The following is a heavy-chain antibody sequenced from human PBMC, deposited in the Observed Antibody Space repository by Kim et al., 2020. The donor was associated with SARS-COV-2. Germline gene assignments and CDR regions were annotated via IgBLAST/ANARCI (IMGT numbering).Heavy chain of an antibody. CDR3: ARDKGVGGVVVVAATPPRGGAGMDV. Sequence: SVKVSCKASGGTFSSYAISWVRQAPGQGLEWMGGIIPIFGTANYAQKFQGRVTITADESTSTAYMELSSLRSEDTAVYYCARDKGVGGVVVVAATPPRGGAGMDVWGQGTTVTVSS. J-gene: IGHJ6*02. D-gene: IGHD2-15*01. CDR2: IIPIFGTA. CDR1: GGTFSSYA. V-gene: IGHV1-69*13.